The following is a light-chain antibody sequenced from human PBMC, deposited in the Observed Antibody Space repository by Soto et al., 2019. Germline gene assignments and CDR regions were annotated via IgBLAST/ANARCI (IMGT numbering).Light chain of an antibody. J-gene: IGLJ2*01. Sequence: QSVLTQPPSASGTPGQRVTIPCSGSTSNIGNHYVSWYQQLPGTAPKLLIYKNNQRPSGVPDRFSGSLSGTSASLAISGLRSEDEADYYCAAWDDSLSGLFGGGTKLTVL. CDR1: TSNIGNHY. CDR2: KNN. V-gene: IGLV1-47*01. CDR3: AAWDDSLSGL.